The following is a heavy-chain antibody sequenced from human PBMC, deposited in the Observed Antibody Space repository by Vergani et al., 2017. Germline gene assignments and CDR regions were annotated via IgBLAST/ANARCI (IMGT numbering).Heavy chain of an antibody. CDR2: ISYDGSNK. D-gene: IGHD2-2*02. Sequence: QVQLVESGGGVVQPGRSLRLSCAASGFTFSSFGIHWVRQAPGTGLEWVAVISYDGSNKYYADSVKGRFTISRDNSKNTLYLQMNSLRAEDTAVYYCAREGPYCSGTSCYIVHDAFDIWGQGTMVTVSS. CDR3: AREGPYCSGTSCYIVHDAFDI. V-gene: IGHV3-30-3*01. CDR1: GFTFSSFG. J-gene: IGHJ3*02.